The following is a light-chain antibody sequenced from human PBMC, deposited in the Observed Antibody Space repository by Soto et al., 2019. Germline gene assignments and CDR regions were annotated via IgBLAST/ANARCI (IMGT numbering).Light chain of an antibody. CDR3: QSYDSSLSVV. V-gene: IGLV1-44*01. CDR2: NNN. J-gene: IGLJ2*01. Sequence: QSVLTQPPSASGTPGQRVTISCSGSSSNIGSNTVNWYQQLPGTAPKLLIYNNNQRPSGVPDRFSGSKSDTSASLAITGLQADDEADYYCQSYDSSLSVVFGGGTKLTVL. CDR1: SSNIGSNT.